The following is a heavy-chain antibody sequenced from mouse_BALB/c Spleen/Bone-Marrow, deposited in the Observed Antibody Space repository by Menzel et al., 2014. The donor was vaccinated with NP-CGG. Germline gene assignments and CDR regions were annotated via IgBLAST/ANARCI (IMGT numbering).Heavy chain of an antibody. Sequence: EVQLQQSGGGLVKPGGSLKLSCAASGFTFSDYYMYWVRQTPEKRLEWVATISDGGSYTYYPDSVKGRFTISRDNAKNNLYLQMSSLKSEGTAMYYCARGSSYFDYWGQGTTLTVSS. CDR2: ISDGGSYT. D-gene: IGHD1-1*01. J-gene: IGHJ2*01. CDR3: ARGSSYFDY. CDR1: GFTFSDYY. V-gene: IGHV5-4*02.